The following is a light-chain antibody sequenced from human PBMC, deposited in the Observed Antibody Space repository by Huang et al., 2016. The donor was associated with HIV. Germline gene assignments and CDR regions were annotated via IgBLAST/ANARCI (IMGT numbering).Light chain of an antibody. CDR2: GVS. J-gene: IGKJ2*01. CDR1: PSVIRK. Sequence: EIVLTQSPATRSMSPGQRATLSCRARPSVIRKLAWFQQKPGQAPRLLIYGVSTRATGIPARFSGSGSGTEFTLTISSLQSEDFAVYYCQQYNNWPPMYTFGQGTKLEV. CDR3: QQYNNWPPMYT. V-gene: IGKV3-15*01.